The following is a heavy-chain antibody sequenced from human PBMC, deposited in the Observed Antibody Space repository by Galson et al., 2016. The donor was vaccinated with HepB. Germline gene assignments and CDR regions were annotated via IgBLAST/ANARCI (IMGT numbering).Heavy chain of an antibody. V-gene: IGHV1-8*01. CDR1: GYPFTSSE. D-gene: IGHD2/OR15-2a*01. J-gene: IGHJ5*02. CDR3: VCPRTLS. Sequence: SVKVSCKASGYPFTSSEINWVRQATGQGLEWVGWLNPKNPDTGYAQRFQGRLTMTWDTSIETAYMELSSLTSADTAVYYCVCPRTLSWGQGTLVTVSS. CDR2: LNPKNPDT.